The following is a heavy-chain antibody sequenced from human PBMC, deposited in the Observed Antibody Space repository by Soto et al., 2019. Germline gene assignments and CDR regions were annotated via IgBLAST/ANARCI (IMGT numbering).Heavy chain of an antibody. Sequence: GASVKVSCKASGGTFSSYAISWVRQAPGQGLEWMGGIIPIFGTANYAQKFQGRVTITADESTSTAYMELSSLRSEDTAVYYCARIYCSSTSCYGPGFDPWGQGTLVSVSS. CDR1: GGTFSSYA. V-gene: IGHV1-69*13. CDR3: ARIYCSSTSCYGPGFDP. D-gene: IGHD2-2*01. CDR2: IIPIFGTA. J-gene: IGHJ5*02.